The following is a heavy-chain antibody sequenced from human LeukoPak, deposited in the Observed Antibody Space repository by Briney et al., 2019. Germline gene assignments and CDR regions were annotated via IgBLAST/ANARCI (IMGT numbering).Heavy chain of an antibody. V-gene: IGHV3-7*01. CDR2: IKEDGSRE. J-gene: IGHJ1*01. CDR3: ARDSPGYGAYVS. CDR1: GFTFSTYS. Sequence: GGSLRLSCAASGFTFSTYSMTWVRQAPGKGLEWVANIKEDGSREYYVDSVKGRFTVSRDNAKNSLYLQMDRLAAEDTAVYYCARDSPGYGAYVSWGQGTLVSVSS. D-gene: IGHD5-12*01.